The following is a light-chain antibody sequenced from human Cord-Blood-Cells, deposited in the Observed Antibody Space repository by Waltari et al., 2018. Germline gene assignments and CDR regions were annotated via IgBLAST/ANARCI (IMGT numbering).Light chain of an antibody. CDR1: SSDVGGYNY. J-gene: IGLJ2*01. CDR3: SSYTSSSTLV. CDR2: DVS. V-gene: IGLV2-14*01. Sequence: QSALTQPASVSGSPGQSITISCTGTSSDVGGYNYVSWYQQHQGKAPKLMIYDVSNLPSGVSNRFSGSKSGNTASLTSSGLQAEDEADYYCSSYTSSSTLVFGGGTKLTVL.